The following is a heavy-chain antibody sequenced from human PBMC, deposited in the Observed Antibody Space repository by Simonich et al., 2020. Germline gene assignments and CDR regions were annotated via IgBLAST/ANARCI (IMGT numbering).Heavy chain of an antibody. CDR2: IYYSGST. CDR1: GGSISSYY. Sequence: QVQLQESGPGLVKPSETLSLTCTVSGGSISSYYWSWIRQPPGKGLEWIGYIYYSGSTNYNPSLKSRGTISVDTSKNQFSLKLSSVTAADTAVYYCARGISSGWYWYFDLWGRGTLVTVSS. J-gene: IGHJ2*01. V-gene: IGHV4-59*01. CDR3: ARGISSGWYWYFDL. D-gene: IGHD6-19*01.